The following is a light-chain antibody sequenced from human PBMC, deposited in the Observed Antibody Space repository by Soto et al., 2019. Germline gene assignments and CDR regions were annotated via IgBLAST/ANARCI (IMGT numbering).Light chain of an antibody. Sequence: QSVLTQPPSVSEAPRQRVTISCSGSSSNIGNNAVNWYQQLPGKAPKLLIYYDDLLPSGVSDRFSGSKSGTSASLAISGLRAEDEAAYYCAAWDDSLIGVVYGGGTKLTVL. V-gene: IGLV1-36*01. J-gene: IGLJ2*01. CDR1: SSNIGNNA. CDR2: YDD. CDR3: AAWDDSLIGVV.